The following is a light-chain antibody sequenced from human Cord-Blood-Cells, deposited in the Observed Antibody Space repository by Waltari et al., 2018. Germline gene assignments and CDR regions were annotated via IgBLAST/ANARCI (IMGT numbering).Light chain of an antibody. CDR1: SSDVGGYTY. V-gene: IGLV2-14*01. CDR2: DVS. Sequence: QSALTQPASVSGSPGQSITISCTGTSSDVGGYTYVSWYQQHPGKAPKLMIYDVSKRPSGVSNRFSGSTSGNTASLTISGLQAEDEADYYCSSYTSSSTLVFGTGTKVTVL. J-gene: IGLJ1*01. CDR3: SSYTSSSTLV.